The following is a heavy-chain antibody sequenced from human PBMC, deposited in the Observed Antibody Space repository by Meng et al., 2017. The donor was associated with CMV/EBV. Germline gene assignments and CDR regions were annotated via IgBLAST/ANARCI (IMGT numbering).Heavy chain of an antibody. V-gene: IGHV1-2*02. D-gene: IGHD2-15*01. CDR3: ARDDGSLDY. CDR1: GYTVTGYY. J-gene: IGHJ4*02. Sequence: LVQSGAEVKKPGALVTACCKASGYTVTGYYLHWVRQAAGQGLEWMGWINPNCGGTNYARKFQGRVTMTRDTSISTAYIELSRLRSDDTAVYYCARDDGSLDYWGQGTLVTVSS. CDR2: INPNCGGT.